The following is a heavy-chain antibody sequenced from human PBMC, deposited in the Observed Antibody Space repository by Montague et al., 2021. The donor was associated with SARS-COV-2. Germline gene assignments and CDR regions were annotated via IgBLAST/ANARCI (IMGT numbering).Heavy chain of an antibody. V-gene: IGHV4-4*07. J-gene: IGHJ4*02. CDR1: GDSISSSY. D-gene: IGHD2-15*01. CDR2: IYASGGT. Sequence: SETLSLTCTVSGDSISSSYWNWIRQPAGKGLEWIGRIYASGGTNXNPSLKSRVTMSVDTSKNQFSLKLNSVTAADTAVYYCGRGVVAATPVVDYWGRGTLVTVSS. CDR3: GRGVVAATPVVDY.